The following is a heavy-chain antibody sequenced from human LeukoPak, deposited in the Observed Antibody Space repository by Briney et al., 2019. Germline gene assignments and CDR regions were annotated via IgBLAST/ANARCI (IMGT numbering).Heavy chain of an antibody. CDR2: IRYDGSNI. CDR1: GFTFSSYG. J-gene: IGHJ4*02. Sequence: PWGSLRLSCAASGFTFSSYGMHWVRQAPGRGLEWVAFIRYDGSNIYYSDSVKGRFTISRDNSKNTLYLQMNSLRAEDTAVYYCAKDKNYYNSGTYFDYWGQGTLVTVPS. CDR3: AKDKNYYNSGTYFDY. D-gene: IGHD3-10*01. V-gene: IGHV3-30*02.